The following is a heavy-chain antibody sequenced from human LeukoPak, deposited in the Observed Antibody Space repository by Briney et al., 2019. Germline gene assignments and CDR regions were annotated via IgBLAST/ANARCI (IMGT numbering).Heavy chain of an antibody. J-gene: IGHJ4*02. CDR3: AREGRVVATTNPYSPLFDY. D-gene: IGHD5-12*01. V-gene: IGHV1-8*01. Sequence: GASVKVSCKASGYTFTSYDINWVRQATGQGLEWMGWMNPNSGNAGYAQKFQGRVTMTRNSSISTAYMELSSLRSEDTAVYYCAREGRVVATTNPYSPLFDYWGQGTLVTVSS. CDR2: MNPNSGNA. CDR1: GYTFTSYD.